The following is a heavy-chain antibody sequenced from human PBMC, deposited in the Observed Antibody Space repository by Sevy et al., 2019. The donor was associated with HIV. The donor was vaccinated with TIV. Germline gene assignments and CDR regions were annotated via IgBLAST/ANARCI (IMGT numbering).Heavy chain of an antibody. CDR1: GFTFSDYY. CDR3: ARDGSPTYYYDSSGYPLAGWFDP. J-gene: IGHJ5*02. CDR2: ISSSGSTI. D-gene: IGHD3-22*01. V-gene: IGHV3-11*01. Sequence: GGSLRLSCAASGFTFSDYYMSWIRQAPGKGLEWVSYISSSGSTIYYADSVKGRFTISRDNAKNSLYLQMNSLRAEETAVYYCARDGSPTYYYDSSGYPLAGWFDPWGQGTLVTVSS.